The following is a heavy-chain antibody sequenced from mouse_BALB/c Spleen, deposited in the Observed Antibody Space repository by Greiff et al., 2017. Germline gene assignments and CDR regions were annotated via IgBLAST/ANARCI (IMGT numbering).Heavy chain of an antibody. D-gene: IGHD1-1*01. V-gene: IGHV1-7*01. CDR1: GYTFTSYW. CDR3: ANDYGYAMDY. J-gene: IGHJ4*01. CDR2: INPSTGYT. Sequence: VQLQQSGAELAKPGASVKMSCKASGYTFTSYWMHWVKQRPGQGLEWIGYINPSTGYTEYNQKFKDKATLTADKSSSTAYMQLSSLTSEDSAVYYCANDYGYAMDYWGQGTSVTVSS.